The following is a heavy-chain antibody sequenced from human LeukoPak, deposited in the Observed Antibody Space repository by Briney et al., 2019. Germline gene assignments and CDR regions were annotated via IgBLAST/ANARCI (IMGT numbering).Heavy chain of an antibody. D-gene: IGHD2-21*01. CDR3: ARDLFSSEMMWFDY. V-gene: IGHV6-1*01. CDR1: GDSVSSKSGA. J-gene: IGHJ4*02. CDR2: TCYRSKWYN. Sequence: SQTLSLTCAISGDSVSSKSGAWNWIRQSPSRGLEWLGRTCYRSKWYNDYAVSVKSRIIINPDTSKNQFSLQLNSVTPEDTAVYYCARDLFSSEMMWFDYWGQGTLVTVSS.